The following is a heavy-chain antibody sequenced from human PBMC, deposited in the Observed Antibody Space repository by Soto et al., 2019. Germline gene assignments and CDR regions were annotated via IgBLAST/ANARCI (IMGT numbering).Heavy chain of an antibody. CDR2: INHSGST. CDR1: GGSFSGYY. Sequence: QVQLQQWGAGLLKPSETLSLTCAVYGGSFSGYYWSWIRQPPGKGLEWIGEINHSGSTNYNPSLKSRVTISVDTSKNQFSLKLSSVTAADTAVYYCARVLLWFGSFRFDYSGQGTLVTVSS. D-gene: IGHD3-10*01. J-gene: IGHJ4*02. V-gene: IGHV4-34*01. CDR3: ARVLLWFGSFRFDY.